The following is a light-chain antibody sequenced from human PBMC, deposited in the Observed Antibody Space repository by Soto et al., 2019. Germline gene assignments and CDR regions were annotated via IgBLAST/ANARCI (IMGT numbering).Light chain of an antibody. V-gene: IGLV2-11*01. CDR2: DVT. J-gene: IGLJ1*01. CDR1: SSDVGGYNF. Sequence: QSALTQPRSVSGSPGQSVTISCTGASSDVGGYNFVSWYQQHPGKAPKLMISDVTKRPSGVPDRFSGSKSGNTASLTISGLQAEDEACYYCCSYAGSSSYVFGTGTKVTVL. CDR3: CSYAGSSSYV.